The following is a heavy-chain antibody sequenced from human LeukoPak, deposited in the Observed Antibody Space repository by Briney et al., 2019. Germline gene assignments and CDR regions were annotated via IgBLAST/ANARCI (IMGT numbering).Heavy chain of an antibody. CDR3: ARTVRLLWFGELLLATDNWFDP. CDR1: GYTFTSYG. CDR2: ISAYNGNT. V-gene: IGHV1-18*01. D-gene: IGHD3-10*01. J-gene: IGHJ5*02. Sequence: ASVKVSCKASGYTFTSYGISWVRQAPGQGLEWMGWISAYNGNTNYAQKLQGRVTMTTDTSTSTAYMELRSLRSDDTAVYYCARTVRLLWFGELLLATDNWFDPWGQGTLVTVSS.